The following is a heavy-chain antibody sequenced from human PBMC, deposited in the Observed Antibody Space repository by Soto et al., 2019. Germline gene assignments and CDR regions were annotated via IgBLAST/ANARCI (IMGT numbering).Heavy chain of an antibody. Sequence: SVKVSCKTSEDTFSSYTINWVRQAPGQGLEWMGRIIPILGIANYAQKFQGRVTITADKSTSTAYMELSSLRSDDTAVYYCAREGDRYCINDVCSLGYWGRGTLVTVSS. V-gene: IGHV1-69*04. CDR2: IIPILGIA. D-gene: IGHD2-8*01. CDR1: EDTFSSYT. J-gene: IGHJ4*02. CDR3: AREGDRYCINDVCSLGY.